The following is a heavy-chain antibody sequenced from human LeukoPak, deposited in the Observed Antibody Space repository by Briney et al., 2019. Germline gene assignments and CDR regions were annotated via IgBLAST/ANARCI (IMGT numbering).Heavy chain of an antibody. V-gene: IGHV4-38-2*02. J-gene: IGHJ4*02. CDR2: IYHSGTT. Sequence: SETLSLTCTVSGDSISSGYYWGWIRQSPGKGLEWIGSIYHSGTTYYNPSLNSRVTMSVDKSKNQFSLKLTSVTAADTAVYYCGAGSGSGIFDYWGQGTLVTVSS. CDR1: GDSISSGYY. D-gene: IGHD3-10*01. CDR3: GAGSGSGIFDY.